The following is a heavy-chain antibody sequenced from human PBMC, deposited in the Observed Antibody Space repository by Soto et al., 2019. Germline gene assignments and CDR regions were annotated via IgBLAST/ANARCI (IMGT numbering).Heavy chain of an antibody. CDR2: INHRGST. V-gene: IGHV4-34*01. Sequence: SETLSLTCAVYGGSFSGYYWTWIRQPPGTGLEWIGEINHRGSTNYNPSLKSRVTISVDTSKNKFSLKLTSVTAADTAVYYCARDKITGLFDYWGQGTLVTVSS. D-gene: IGHD2-8*02. CDR1: GGSFSGYY. CDR3: ARDKITGLFDY. J-gene: IGHJ4*02.